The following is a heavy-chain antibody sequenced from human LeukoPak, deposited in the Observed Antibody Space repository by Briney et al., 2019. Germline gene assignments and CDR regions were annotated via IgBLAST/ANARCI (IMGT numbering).Heavy chain of an antibody. J-gene: IGHJ6*03. CDR3: AREIAAAGRNYYYYMDV. CDR1: GFTVSSNY. D-gene: IGHD6-13*01. V-gene: IGHV3-53*01. Sequence: PGGSLRLSCAASGFTVSSNYMSWVRQAPGKGLEWVSVILSGGSTYYADSVKGRFTISRDNSKNTLYLQMNSLRAEDTAVYYCAREIAAAGRNYYYYMDVWGKGTTVTVSS. CDR2: ILSGGST.